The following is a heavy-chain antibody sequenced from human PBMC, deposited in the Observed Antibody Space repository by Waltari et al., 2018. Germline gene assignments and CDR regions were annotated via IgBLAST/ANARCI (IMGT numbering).Heavy chain of an antibody. CDR2: ISYDGSNK. CDR3: AKGRRGTFDY. Sequence: QVQLVESGGGVVQPGRSLRLSCAASGFTFGSYGMPWVRQAPGKGLEWVAVISYDGSNKYYADSVKGRFTISRDNSKNTLYLQMNSLRAEDTAVYYCAKGRRGTFDYWGQGTLVTVSS. J-gene: IGHJ4*02. V-gene: IGHV3-30*18. D-gene: IGHD3-16*01. CDR1: GFTFGSYG.